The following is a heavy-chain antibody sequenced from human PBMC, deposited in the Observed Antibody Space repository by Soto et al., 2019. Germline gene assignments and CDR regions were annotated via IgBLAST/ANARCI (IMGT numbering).Heavy chain of an antibody. Sequence: ASVKVSCKASGYTFTSYYMHWVRQAPGQGLEWMGMINPSGGSTSYAQKFQGRVTMTRDTSTSTVYMELSSLRSEDTAVYYCARDLNKRYCSGGSCYSPALSYYYGMDVWGQGTTVTVSS. V-gene: IGHV1-46*01. J-gene: IGHJ6*02. D-gene: IGHD2-15*01. CDR3: ARDLNKRYCSGGSCYSPALSYYYGMDV. CDR2: INPSGGST. CDR1: GYTFTSYY.